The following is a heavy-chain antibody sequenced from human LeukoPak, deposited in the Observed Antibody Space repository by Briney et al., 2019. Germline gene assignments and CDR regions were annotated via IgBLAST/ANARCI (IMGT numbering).Heavy chain of an antibody. CDR1: GDSVSSNSAA. CDR3: AGSGYGADYYYYGMDV. Sequence: SQTLSLTCAISGDSVSSNSAAWNWIRQSPSRGLEWLGRTYYRSKWYNDYAVSVKSRITINPDTSKNQFSLQLNSVTPEDTAVYYCAGSGYGADYYYYGMDVWGQGTTVTVYS. V-gene: IGHV6-1*01. CDR2: TYYRSKWYN. J-gene: IGHJ6*02. D-gene: IGHD5-12*01.